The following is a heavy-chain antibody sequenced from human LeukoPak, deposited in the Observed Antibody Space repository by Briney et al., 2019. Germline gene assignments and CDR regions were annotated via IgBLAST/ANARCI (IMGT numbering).Heavy chain of an antibody. J-gene: IGHJ4*02. CDR1: GFTFSSYA. V-gene: IGHV3-30-3*01. D-gene: IGHD3-9*01. CDR3: ARNILTGYYPHY. CDR2: ISYDGSNK. Sequence: GGSLRLSCAASGFTFSSYAMHWVRQAPGKGLEWVAVISYDGSNKYYADSVKGRFTISRDNSKNTLYLQMNSLRAEDTAVYYCARNILTGYYPHYWGQGTLVTVSS.